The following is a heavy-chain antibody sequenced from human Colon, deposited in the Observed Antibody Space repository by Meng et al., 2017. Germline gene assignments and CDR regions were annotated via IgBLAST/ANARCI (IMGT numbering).Heavy chain of an antibody. J-gene: IGHJ3*02. CDR2: MKEDGTEL. CDR1: GYTFTSYD. Sequence: VQRVHAVAEVKKPGASVKVSCKASGYTFTSYDINWVRQVPGKGLELVANMKEDGTELNYVDSVKGRFTISRDNAKNSLFLQMNSLRAEDTAIYYCTRDPGYGAFDIWGQGTMVTVSS. CDR3: TRDPGYGAFDI. V-gene: IGHV3-7*01. D-gene: IGHD5-18*01.